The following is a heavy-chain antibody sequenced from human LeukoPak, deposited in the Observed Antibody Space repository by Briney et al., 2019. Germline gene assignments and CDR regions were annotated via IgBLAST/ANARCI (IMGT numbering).Heavy chain of an antibody. Sequence: GGSLRLSCAASGFPFSSYGMHWVRQAPGKGLEWVAFIRYDGSNKYYADSVKGRFTISRDNSKNTLYLQMNSLRAEDTAVYYCAKDRGYYGSGSYSHFDYWGQGTLVTVSS. CDR1: GFPFSSYG. CDR2: IRYDGSNK. CDR3: AKDRGYYGSGSYSHFDY. D-gene: IGHD3-10*01. V-gene: IGHV3-30*02. J-gene: IGHJ4*02.